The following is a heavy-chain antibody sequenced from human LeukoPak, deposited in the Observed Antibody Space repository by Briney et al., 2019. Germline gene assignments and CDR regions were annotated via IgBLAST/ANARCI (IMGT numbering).Heavy chain of an antibody. D-gene: IGHD3-3*01. CDR2: ISAYNGNT. CDR1: GYTFTSYG. V-gene: IGHV1-18*01. CDR3: AREYDLRYYGMDV. Sequence: ASVKVSCKASGYTFTSYGISWVRQAPGQGLEWMGWISAYNGNTNYAQKLQGRVTMTTDTSTSTAYKELRSLRSDDTAVYYCAREYDLRYYGMDVWGQGTTVTVSS. J-gene: IGHJ6*02.